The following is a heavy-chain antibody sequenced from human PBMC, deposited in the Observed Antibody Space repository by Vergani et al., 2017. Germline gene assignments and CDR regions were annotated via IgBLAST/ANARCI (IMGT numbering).Heavy chain of an antibody. D-gene: IGHD3-9*01. J-gene: IGHJ4*02. Sequence: QVQVVQSGAEVKKSGASVKVSCKTSGYTFSNHYMHWVRQAPGQGLEWMGIINPSGGHTNYAQKFQGRVTTTRDTSTSTVYMELSSLRSEDTAIYYCARGDYGILTGYRYWVQGTLVTVSA. V-gene: IGHV1-46*03. CDR1: GYTFSNHY. CDR3: ARGDYGILTGYRY. CDR2: INPSGGHT.